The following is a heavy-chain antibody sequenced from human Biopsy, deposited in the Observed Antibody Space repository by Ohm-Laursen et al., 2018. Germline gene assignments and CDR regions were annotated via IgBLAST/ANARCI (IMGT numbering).Heavy chain of an antibody. J-gene: IGHJ4*02. CDR3: ARRGSVGRSFDY. CDR2: ISNSGNT. CDR1: GDSINSSY. V-gene: IGHV4-59*08. D-gene: IGHD3-16*01. Sequence: SDTLSLTWAVSGDSINSSYWSWIRQAPGKGLEWIGFISNSGNTNYNPSLKSRVTISADTSKNQFSLKLGSVTVADTAVFYCARRGSVGRSFDYWGQGSLVTVSS.